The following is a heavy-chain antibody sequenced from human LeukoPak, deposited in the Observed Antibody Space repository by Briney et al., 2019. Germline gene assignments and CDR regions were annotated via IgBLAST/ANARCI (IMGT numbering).Heavy chain of an antibody. CDR3: ARSYQQEEYGMDV. Sequence: ASVKVSCKASGGTFSSYAISWVRQAPGQGLEWMGGIIPIFGTANSAQKFQGRVTITADKSTSTAYMELSSLRSEDTAVYYCARSYQQEEYGMDVWGKGTTVTVSS. J-gene: IGHJ6*04. CDR1: GGTFSSYA. V-gene: IGHV1-69*06. CDR2: IIPIFGTA. D-gene: IGHD2-2*01.